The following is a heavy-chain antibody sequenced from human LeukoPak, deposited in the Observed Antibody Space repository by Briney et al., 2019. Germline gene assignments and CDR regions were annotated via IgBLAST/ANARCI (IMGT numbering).Heavy chain of an antibody. CDR1: GFTFGDYA. CDR3: TRVGSSGWYGGDYFDY. CDR2: IRSKAYGGTT. Sequence: GGSLRLSCTASGFTFGDYAMSWVRQAPGKGLEWVGFIRSKAYGGTTEYAASVKGRFTISRDDSKSIAYLQMNSLKTEDTAVYYCTRVGSSGWYGGDYFDYWGRGTLVTVSS. J-gene: IGHJ4*02. V-gene: IGHV3-49*04. D-gene: IGHD6-19*01.